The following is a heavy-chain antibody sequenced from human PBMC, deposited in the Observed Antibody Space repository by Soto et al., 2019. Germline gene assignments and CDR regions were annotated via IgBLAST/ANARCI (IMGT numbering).Heavy chain of an antibody. CDR3: ARSEASYYESSGYDDY. J-gene: IGHJ4*02. CDR1: GFTFSNFA. D-gene: IGHD3-22*01. V-gene: IGHV3-23*01. Sequence: PGGSLRLSCAASGFTFSNFAMAWVRQAPGKGLEWVSVTSGSATNTYYADSVKGRFTISRDNSKNTLYLQMNSLRVEDTAVYYCARSEASYYESSGYDDYWGQGTLVTVSS. CDR2: TSGSATNT.